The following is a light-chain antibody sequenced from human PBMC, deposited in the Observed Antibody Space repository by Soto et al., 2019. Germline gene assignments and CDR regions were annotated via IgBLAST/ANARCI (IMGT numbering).Light chain of an antibody. Sequence: EIVLPQSPGTLSLSPGGRATLSCWASQSVNRNYLAWYQQKPGQAPRLLIYGASNRATGIPDRFSGSGSGTDFTLTISRLEPEDFAVYYCQHYCTTQYTFGQGTKLEIK. V-gene: IGKV3-20*01. J-gene: IGKJ2*01. CDR3: QHYCTTQYT. CDR2: GAS. CDR1: QSVNRNY.